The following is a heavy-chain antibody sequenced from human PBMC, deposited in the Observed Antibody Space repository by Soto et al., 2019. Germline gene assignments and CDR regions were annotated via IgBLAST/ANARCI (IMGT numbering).Heavy chain of an antibody. J-gene: IGHJ6*02. V-gene: IGHV5-51*01. D-gene: IGHD4-17*01. CDR1: GYSFTSYW. CDR3: ARHRGDTNYYYYYGMDV. CDR2: IYPGDSDT. Sequence: GESLKISCKGSGYSFTSYWIGWVRQMPGEGLEWMGIIYPGDSDTRYSPSFQGQVTISADKSISTAYLQWSSLKASDTAMYYCARHRGDTNYYYYYGMDVWGQGTTVTVSS.